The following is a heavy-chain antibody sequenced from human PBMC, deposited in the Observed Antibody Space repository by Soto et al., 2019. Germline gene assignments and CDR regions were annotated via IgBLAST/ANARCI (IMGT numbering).Heavy chain of an antibody. D-gene: IGHD3-9*01. Sequence: PGGSLRLSCAASGFTVSANHMSWVRQAPGEGLEWVSLIHTDGNTYYADSVKGRFTISRDNSKNTLSLQMNSLRVEDTAVYYCARDREPDGIWTFDTWGQGTRITVA. CDR3: ARDREPDGIWTFDT. V-gene: IGHV3-66*01. CDR1: GFTVSANH. J-gene: IGHJ4*02. CDR2: IHTDGNT.